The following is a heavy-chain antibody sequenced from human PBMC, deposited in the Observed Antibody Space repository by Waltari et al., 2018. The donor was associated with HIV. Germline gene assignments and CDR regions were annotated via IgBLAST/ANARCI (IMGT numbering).Heavy chain of an antibody. D-gene: IGHD3-22*01. CDR1: GFTFTTAW. Sequence: EVHLVEYGGGLVMPGGSLRLSCSASGFTFTTAWLTWVRQATGKGLEWVGRIKSKTDGGTTDYAAPVRGRFTISRDDSKNTLYLQMNSLETEDTAVYYCTTAMIDYWGQGTLVTVSS. CDR3: TTAMIDY. V-gene: IGHV3-15*01. CDR2: IKSKTDGGTT. J-gene: IGHJ4*02.